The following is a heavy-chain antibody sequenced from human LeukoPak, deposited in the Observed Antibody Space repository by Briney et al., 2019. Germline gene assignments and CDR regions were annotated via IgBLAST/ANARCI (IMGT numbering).Heavy chain of an antibody. CDR2: ISYDGSNK. CDR1: GFTFSKYT. D-gene: IGHD3-3*01. Sequence: QPGGSLRLSCAASGFTFSKYTMHWVRKAPGKGLEWVALISYDGSNKYYADSAKGRFTISRDNSKNTLYLQMNSLRAEDTAVYYCAKDGQLRFLEFLFRYFDYWGQGTLVTVSS. CDR3: AKDGQLRFLEFLFRYFDY. V-gene: IGHV3-30*04. J-gene: IGHJ4*02.